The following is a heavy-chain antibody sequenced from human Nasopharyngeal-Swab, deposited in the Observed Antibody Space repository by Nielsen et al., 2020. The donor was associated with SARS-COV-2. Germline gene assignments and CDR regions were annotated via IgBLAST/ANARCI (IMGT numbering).Heavy chain of an antibody. D-gene: IGHD3-3*01. Sequence: GGSLRLSCAASGFTLSDYYMSWIRQAPGKGLEWVSYISSSGSTIYYADSVKGRFTISRDNAKNSLYLQMNSLRAEDTAVYYCARDRVGEFLEWLLSDYWGQGTLVTVSS. CDR1: GFTLSDYY. CDR3: ARDRVGEFLEWLLSDY. CDR2: ISSSGSTI. J-gene: IGHJ4*02. V-gene: IGHV3-11*01.